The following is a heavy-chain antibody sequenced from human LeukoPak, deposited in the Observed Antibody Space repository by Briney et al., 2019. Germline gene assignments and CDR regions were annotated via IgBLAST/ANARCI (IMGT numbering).Heavy chain of an antibody. D-gene: IGHD5-18*01. CDR2: ISSSGSTI. Sequence: PGGSLRLSCAASGFTFSDYYMSWIRQAPGKGLEWVSYISSSGSTIYYADSVKGRFTISRDNSENTLYLQMNSLRAEDTAVYYCAKGKNSYEDYWGQGTLVTVSS. CDR1: GFTFSDYY. CDR3: AKGKNSYEDY. V-gene: IGHV3-11*04. J-gene: IGHJ4*02.